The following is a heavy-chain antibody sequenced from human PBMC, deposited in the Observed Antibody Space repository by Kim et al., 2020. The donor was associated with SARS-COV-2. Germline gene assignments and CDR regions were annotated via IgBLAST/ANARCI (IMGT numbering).Heavy chain of an antibody. Sequence: GGSLRLSCAASGFTFSSYGMHWVRQAPGKGLEWVAVIWYDGSNKYYADSVKGRFTISRDNSKNTLYLQMNSLRAEDTAVYYCARDLGRDYSNSGGYWGQGTLVTVSS. CDR2: IWYDGSNK. CDR1: GFTFSSYG. D-gene: IGHD4-4*01. CDR3: ARDLGRDYSNSGGY. V-gene: IGHV3-33*01. J-gene: IGHJ4*02.